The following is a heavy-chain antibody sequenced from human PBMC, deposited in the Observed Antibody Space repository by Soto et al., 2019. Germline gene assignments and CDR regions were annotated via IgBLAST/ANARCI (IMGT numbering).Heavy chain of an antibody. CDR2: INHSGST. J-gene: IGHJ5*02. V-gene: IGHV4-34*01. CDR1: GGSFSGYY. D-gene: IGHD3-10*01. Sequence: SETLSLTCAVYGGSFSGYYWSWIRQPPGKGLEWIGEINHSGSTNYNPSLKSRVTISVDTSKNQFSLKLSSVTAADTAVYYCARNRGALRWFDPWGQGTLVTVSS. CDR3: ARNRGALRWFDP.